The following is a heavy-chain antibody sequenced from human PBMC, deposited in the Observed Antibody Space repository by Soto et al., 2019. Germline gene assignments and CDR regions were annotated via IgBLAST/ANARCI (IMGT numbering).Heavy chain of an antibody. CDR1: GFTFDDYT. J-gene: IGHJ4*02. D-gene: IGHD2-8*01. CDR3: AKTRSPYAISGNPLTY. CDR2: VSRDGGNT. Sequence: GGSLRLSCAASGFTFDDYTMHWVRQAPGKGLEWVSLVSRDGGNTYYADSVQGRFTISRDNSKNSLYLHMNSLRTEDTALYYCAKTRSPYAISGNPLTYWGQGTLVTVSS. V-gene: IGHV3-43*01.